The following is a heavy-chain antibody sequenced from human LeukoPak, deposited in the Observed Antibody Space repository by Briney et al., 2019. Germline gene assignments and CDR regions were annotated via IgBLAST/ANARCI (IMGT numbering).Heavy chain of an antibody. Sequence: GESLKISCKGSGYSFTSYWIGWVRQMPGKGLEWMGIIYSGDSDTRYSPSFQGQVTISADKSISTAYLQWSSLKASDTAMYYCARPASYYYGSGSSLDAFDIWGQGTMVTVSS. CDR2: IYSGDSDT. J-gene: IGHJ3*02. CDR3: ARPASYYYGSGSSLDAFDI. V-gene: IGHV5-51*01. D-gene: IGHD3-10*01. CDR1: GYSFTSYW.